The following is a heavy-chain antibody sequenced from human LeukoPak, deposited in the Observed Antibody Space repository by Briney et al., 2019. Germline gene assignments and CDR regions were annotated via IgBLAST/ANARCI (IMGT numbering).Heavy chain of an antibody. CDR3: ARGGRGYYYGSGSYMN. CDR2: IYYSGST. V-gene: IGHV4-39*07. CDR1: GGSISSSSYY. J-gene: IGHJ4*02. D-gene: IGHD3-10*01. Sequence: PSETLSLTCTVSGGSISSSSYYWGWIRQPPGKGLEWIGSIYYSGSTYYNPSLKSRVTISVDTSKNQFSLKLSSVTAADTAVYYCARGGRGYYYGSGSYMNWGQGTLVTVSS.